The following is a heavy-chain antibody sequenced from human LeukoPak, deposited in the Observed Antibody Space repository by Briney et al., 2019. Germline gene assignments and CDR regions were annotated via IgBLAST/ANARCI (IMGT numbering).Heavy chain of an antibody. J-gene: IGHJ4*02. D-gene: IGHD5-24*01. V-gene: IGHV1-2*02. CDR2: INPNSDGT. CDR3: ARDRRRDGYNSFDY. Sequence: GASVKVSCKASGYTFTGYSIHWVRQAPGLGLESMGWINPNSDGTNYAQKFQGRVTMTRDTSISTAYMELSRLISDDTAVYCCARDRRRDGYNSFDYWAQGTLVTVSS. CDR1: GYTFTGYS.